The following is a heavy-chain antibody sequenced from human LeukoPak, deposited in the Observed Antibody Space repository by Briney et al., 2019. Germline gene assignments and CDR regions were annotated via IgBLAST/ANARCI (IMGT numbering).Heavy chain of an antibody. D-gene: IGHD6-13*01. J-gene: IGHJ4*02. CDR3: AKIAAAGTGEEDY. Sequence: PGGSLRLSCAASGFTFSSYSMNWVRQAPGKGLEWVSSISSSSSYIYYADSVKGRFTISRDNAKNSLYLQMNSLRAEDTAVYYCAKIAAAGTGEEDYWGQGTLVTVSS. V-gene: IGHV3-21*01. CDR2: ISSSSSYI. CDR1: GFTFSSYS.